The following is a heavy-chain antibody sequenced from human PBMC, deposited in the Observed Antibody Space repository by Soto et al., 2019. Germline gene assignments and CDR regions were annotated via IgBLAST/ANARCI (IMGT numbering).Heavy chain of an antibody. Sequence: QLQLQESGPGLVKPSETLSLTCTVSGGSISRSSYYWGWIRQPPGKGLEWIGSIYYSGSTYYNPSLKSRVTILVDTSKNQFSLNLTSVTAADTAVYYCARPQYGWYPPLDAFDICGQGTMVTVSS. J-gene: IGHJ3*02. D-gene: IGHD6-19*01. CDR3: ARPQYGWYPPLDAFDI. CDR1: GGSISRSSYY. V-gene: IGHV4-39*01. CDR2: IYYSGST.